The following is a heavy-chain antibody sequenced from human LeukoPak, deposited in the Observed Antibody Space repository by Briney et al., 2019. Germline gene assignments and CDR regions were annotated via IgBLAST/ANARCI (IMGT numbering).Heavy chain of an antibody. D-gene: IGHD3-3*02. CDR1: RFTFGSYA. Sequence: GGSLRLSCAASRFTFGSYAMSWVRQAPGEGLEWVSAISDSGDSTYYADSAKGRFTISRDNSKNTLYLQMNSLRAEDTAVYYCASILATPSADYWGQGTLVTVSS. J-gene: IGHJ4*02. V-gene: IGHV3-23*01. CDR2: ISDSGDST. CDR3: ASILATPSADY.